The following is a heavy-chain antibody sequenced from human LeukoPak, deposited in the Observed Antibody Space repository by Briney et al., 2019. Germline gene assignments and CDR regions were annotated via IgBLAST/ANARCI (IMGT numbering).Heavy chain of an antibody. CDR2: INSDGSST. V-gene: IGHV3-74*01. D-gene: IGHD2-15*01. CDR1: GFTFSSYW. Sequence: QPGGSLRLSCAASGFTFSSYWMHWVRQAPGKGLVWVSRINSDGSSTSYADSVKGRFTISRDNAKNTLYLQMNSLRAEDTAVYYCARDCGGSCYPHYYYYYYMDVWGKGTTVTVSS. J-gene: IGHJ6*03. CDR3: ARDCGGSCYPHYYYYYYMDV.